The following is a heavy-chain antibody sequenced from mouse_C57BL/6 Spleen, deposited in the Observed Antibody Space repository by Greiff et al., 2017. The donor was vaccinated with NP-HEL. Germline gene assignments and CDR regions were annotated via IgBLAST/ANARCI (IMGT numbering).Heavy chain of an antibody. Sequence: VQLQQPGAELVRPGSSVKLSCKASGYTFTSYWMHWVKQRPIQGLEWIGNIDPSDSETHYNQKFKDKATLTVDKSSSTAYMQLSSLTSEDSAVYYCARGGYDYDVGWFAYWGQGTLVTVSA. CDR2: IDPSDSET. D-gene: IGHD2-4*01. V-gene: IGHV1-52*01. CDR1: GYTFTSYW. J-gene: IGHJ3*01. CDR3: ARGGYDYDVGWFAY.